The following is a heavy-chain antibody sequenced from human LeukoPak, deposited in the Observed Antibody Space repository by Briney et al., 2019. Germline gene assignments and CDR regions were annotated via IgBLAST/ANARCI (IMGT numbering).Heavy chain of an antibody. D-gene: IGHD6-19*01. J-gene: IGHJ6*03. CDR3: ARGSQWLDDYMDV. CDR2: INSDGSST. Sequence: GGSLRLSCVASGFTFSYYWMHWVRQAPGKGLVWVSRINSDGSSTTYADSVKGRFIISRDNAKNTVYLQMNSLRAEDTAVYYCARGSQWLDDYMDVWGKGTTVTVSS. CDR1: GFTFSYYW. V-gene: IGHV3-74*01.